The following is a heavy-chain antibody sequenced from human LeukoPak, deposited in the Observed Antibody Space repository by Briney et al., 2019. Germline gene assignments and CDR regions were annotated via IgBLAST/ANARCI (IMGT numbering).Heavy chain of an antibody. CDR2: ISSNGDDT. V-gene: IGHV3-64D*09. D-gene: IGHD6-13*01. CDR3: AKGQLVDYGMDV. J-gene: IGHJ6*02. Sequence: GGSLRLSCSVSGFTFSSYAIHWVRQAPGKGLEYVSAISSNGDDTYYTDSVKGRFTISRDNSMNRVYLQMNSLRAEDTALYYCAKGQLVDYGMDVWGQGTTVTVSS. CDR1: GFTFSSYA.